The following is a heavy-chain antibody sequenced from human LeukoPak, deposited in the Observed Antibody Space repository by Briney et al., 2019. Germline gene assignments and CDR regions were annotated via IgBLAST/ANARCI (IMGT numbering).Heavy chain of an antibody. V-gene: IGHV4-59*01. J-gene: IGHJ3*01. Sequence: SETLSLTCTVSGGSISTYYWSWIRQPPGKGLDLIGYIYYSGRTNYSPSLKSRLTISVDTSKNQFSLSLTSVPAADTAVYYCARVRRVLITTNDAFDVWGQGTMVTVSS. CDR2: IYYSGRT. CDR3: ARVRRVLITTNDAFDV. CDR1: GGSISTYY. D-gene: IGHD3-22*01.